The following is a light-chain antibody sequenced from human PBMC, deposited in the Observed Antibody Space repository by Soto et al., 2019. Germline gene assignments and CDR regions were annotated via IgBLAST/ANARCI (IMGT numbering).Light chain of an antibody. V-gene: IGKV1-9*01. J-gene: IGKJ5*01. CDR1: QGIGSS. CDR3: QQRNSYPIT. Sequence: DIQLTQSPSLLSASVGDRVTITCRASQGIGSSLAWYHQKAGKAPKLLIHTASTLQSGVPSRFSGSVSGTEFTLTITSLQPGDFATYYCQQRNSYPITFGQGTRLEIK. CDR2: TAS.